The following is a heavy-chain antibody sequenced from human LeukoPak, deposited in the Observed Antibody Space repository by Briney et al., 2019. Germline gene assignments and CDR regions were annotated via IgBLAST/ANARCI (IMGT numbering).Heavy chain of an antibody. Sequence: SQTLSLTCTVSGGSISSGGYYWSWIRQPPGKGLEWIGYIYHSGSTYYNPSLKSRVTISVDRSKNQFSLKLSSVTAADTAVYYCARAGALEDIVVVPAVIHAFDIWGQGTMVTVSS. D-gene: IGHD2-2*02. J-gene: IGHJ3*02. CDR1: GGSISSGGYY. CDR2: IYHSGST. V-gene: IGHV4-30-2*01. CDR3: ARAGALEDIVVVPAVIHAFDI.